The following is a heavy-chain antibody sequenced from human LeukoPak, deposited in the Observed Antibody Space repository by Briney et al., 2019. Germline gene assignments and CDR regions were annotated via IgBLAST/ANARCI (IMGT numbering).Heavy chain of an antibody. CDR1: GFTFSSYS. Sequence: GGSLRLSCAASGFTFSSYSMNWVRQAPGKGLEWVSSISSSSSYIYYADSVKGRFTISRDNAKNTLYLQMNSLNAEDTGIYYCARDRDWNFDYWGQGTLVTVSS. D-gene: IGHD1-1*01. CDR2: ISSSSSYI. J-gene: IGHJ4*02. CDR3: ARDRDWNFDY. V-gene: IGHV3-21*01.